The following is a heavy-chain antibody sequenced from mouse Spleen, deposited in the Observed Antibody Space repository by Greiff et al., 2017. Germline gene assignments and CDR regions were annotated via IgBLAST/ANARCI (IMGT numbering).Heavy chain of an antibody. Sequence: EVQVVESGGGLVKPGGSLKLSCAASGFTFSSYAMSWVRQTPEKRLEWVATISSGGSYTYYPDSVKGRFTISRDNAKNTLYLQMSSLRSEDTAMYYCARRAATGYFDVWGAGTTVTVSS. D-gene: IGHD1-2*01. J-gene: IGHJ1*01. CDR3: ARRAATGYFDV. CDR1: GFTFSSYA. CDR2: ISSGGSYT. V-gene: IGHV5-9-3*01.